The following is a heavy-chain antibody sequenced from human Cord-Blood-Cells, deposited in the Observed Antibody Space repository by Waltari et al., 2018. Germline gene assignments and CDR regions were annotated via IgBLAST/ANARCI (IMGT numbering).Heavy chain of an antibody. D-gene: IGHD1-26*01. J-gene: IGHJ3*02. Sequence: QVQLVQSAAEVKKPGASVKVPCKASGYLFTSSDINWVRQATGQGLEWMGWMNPNSGNTGYAQKFQGRVTITRNTSISTAYMELSSLRSEDTAVYYCARAIRGSYFPDAFDIWGQGTMVTVSS. CDR1: GYLFTSSD. CDR3: ARAIRGSYFPDAFDI. CDR2: MNPNSGNT. V-gene: IGHV1-8*03.